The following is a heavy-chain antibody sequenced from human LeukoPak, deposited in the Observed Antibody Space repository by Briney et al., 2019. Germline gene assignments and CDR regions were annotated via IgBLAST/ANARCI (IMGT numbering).Heavy chain of an antibody. Sequence: ASVKVSCKASGYTFTSYDINWVRQVTGQGLEWMGWMNPNSGDTGYAQKFQGRVNMTRNTSISTAYMELSSLRSEDTAVYYCASNVYYYYYMDVWGKGTTVTVSS. CDR1: GYTFTSYD. V-gene: IGHV1-8*02. J-gene: IGHJ6*03. CDR3: ASNVYYYYYMDV. CDR2: MNPNSGDT. D-gene: IGHD3-16*01.